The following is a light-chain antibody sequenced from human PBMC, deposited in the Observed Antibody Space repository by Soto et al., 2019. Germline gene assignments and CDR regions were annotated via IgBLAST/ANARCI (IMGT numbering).Light chain of an antibody. Sequence: IQVTQSPTSLSASVGDRVTITCQASQDIRDFLNWHQQKPGKAPKLLIYDASTLGTGVPSRFRGSGSGTNFTFTISSLQPEDFATYYCQVCDNLFVTFGGGTKVDIK. CDR2: DAS. CDR1: QDIRDF. V-gene: IGKV1-33*01. J-gene: IGKJ4*01. CDR3: QVCDNLFVT.